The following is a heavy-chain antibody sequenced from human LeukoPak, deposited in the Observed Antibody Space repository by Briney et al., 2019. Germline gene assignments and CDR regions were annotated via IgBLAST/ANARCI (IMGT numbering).Heavy chain of an antibody. CDR3: ARDLKDGYNFVGYGMDV. CDR1: GGSINSFDNY. D-gene: IGHD5-24*01. Sequence: SETLSLTCTVSGGSINSFDNYWSWLRQSPGKGLEWIGYIYYSGGTNYNPSLKSRVTMSVDTSKNQFSLKLSSVTAADTAVYYCARDLKDGYNFVGYGMDVWGQGTTVTVSS. CDR2: IYYSGGT. V-gene: IGHV4-30-4*01. J-gene: IGHJ6*02.